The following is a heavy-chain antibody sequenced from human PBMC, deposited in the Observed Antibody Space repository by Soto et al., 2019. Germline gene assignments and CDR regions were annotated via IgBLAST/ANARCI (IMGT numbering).Heavy chain of an antibody. D-gene: IGHD3-10*01. CDR3: ARGVGSGSFYNQYNWFDP. V-gene: IGHV1-18*01. CDR2: NSAYNGNT. Sequence: GASVKVSCKASAYTFTSYGISWVRQAPGQGLEWMGWNSAYNGNTNYAQKVQGRVTMTTDTSTSTAYMELRSLRSDDTAVYYCARGVGSGSFYNQYNWFDPWGQGTLVTVSS. J-gene: IGHJ5*02. CDR1: AYTFTSYG.